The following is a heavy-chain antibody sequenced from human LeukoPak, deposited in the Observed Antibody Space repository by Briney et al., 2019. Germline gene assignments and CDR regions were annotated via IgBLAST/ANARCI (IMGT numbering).Heavy chain of an antibody. CDR3: ARGLPVAGNNWFDP. CDR2: IYSGGSI. V-gene: IGHV3-66*01. CDR1: GFTFSTYD. D-gene: IGHD6-13*01. Sequence: GGSLRLSCVASGFTFSTYDMTWVRQAPGKGLAWVSSIYSGGSIYYADSVKGRFTISRDSSKNSLYLQMNSLRAEDTAVYYCARGLPVAGNNWFDPWGQGALVTVSS. J-gene: IGHJ5*02.